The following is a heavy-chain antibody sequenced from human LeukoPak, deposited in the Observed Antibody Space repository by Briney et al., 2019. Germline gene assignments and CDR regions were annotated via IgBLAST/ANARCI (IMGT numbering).Heavy chain of an antibody. Sequence: ASVKVSCKASGGTFSSYAISWVRQAPGQGLEWMGWISAYNGNTNYAQKLQGRVTMTTDTSTSTAYMELRSLRSDDTAVYYCARGVPDYDILTGYYGYMDVWGKGTTVTISS. J-gene: IGHJ6*03. CDR3: ARGVPDYDILTGYYGYMDV. V-gene: IGHV1-18*01. CDR2: ISAYNGNT. CDR1: GGTFSSYA. D-gene: IGHD3-9*01.